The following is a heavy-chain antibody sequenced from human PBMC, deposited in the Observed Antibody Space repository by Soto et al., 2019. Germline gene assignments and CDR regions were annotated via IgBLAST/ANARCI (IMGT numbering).Heavy chain of an antibody. CDR2: INPSGGST. Sequence: ASVKVSCKASGYTFTSYYMHWVRQAPGQGLEWMGIINPSGGSTSYAQKFQGRVTMTRDTSTSTVYMELSSLRSEDTAVYYCASTIVAVPAAIFTFDFYYGIDCWGQGTTVTVSS. J-gene: IGHJ6*02. D-gene: IGHD2-2*01. V-gene: IGHV1-46*01. CDR3: ASTIVAVPAAIFTFDFYYGIDC. CDR1: GYTFTSYY.